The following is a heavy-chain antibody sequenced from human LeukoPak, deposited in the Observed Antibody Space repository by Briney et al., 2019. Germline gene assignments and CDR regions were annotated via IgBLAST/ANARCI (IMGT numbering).Heavy chain of an antibody. V-gene: IGHV3-23*01. Sequence: GGSLRLSCAASGFTFSSYAMSWVRQAPGKGLEWVSAISGSGGSTYYADSVKGRFTISRDNSKNTLYLQINSLRAEDTAVYYCAKDAPYYYDSSGYGGAFDIWGQGTMVTVSS. CDR1: GFTFSSYA. D-gene: IGHD3-22*01. CDR3: AKDAPYYYDSSGYGGAFDI. CDR2: ISGSGGST. J-gene: IGHJ3*02.